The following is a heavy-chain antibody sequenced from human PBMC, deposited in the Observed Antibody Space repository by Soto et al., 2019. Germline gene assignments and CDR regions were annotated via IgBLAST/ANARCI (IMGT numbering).Heavy chain of an antibody. CDR1: GGSISSSNW. J-gene: IGHJ4*02. Sequence: QVQLQESGPGLVKPSGTLSLTCAVSGGSISSSNWWSWVRQPPGKGLEWIGEIYHSGSTNYTPSHKRRVTISVDKSKNQFSLKLSSVTAADTAVYYWARVGFRGFIRGLDYWGQGTLVTVSS. V-gene: IGHV4-4*02. CDR2: IYHSGST. D-gene: IGHD3-16*02. CDR3: ARVGFRGFIRGLDY.